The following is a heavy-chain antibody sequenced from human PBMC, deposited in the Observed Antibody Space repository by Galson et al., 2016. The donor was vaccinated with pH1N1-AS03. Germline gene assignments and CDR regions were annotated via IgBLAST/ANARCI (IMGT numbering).Heavy chain of an antibody. J-gene: IGHJ6*02. CDR3: ARGRSSAMDV. Sequence: CAISGDSVSSNSVAWNWIRQSPSRGLEWLGRTYYRSRWYNDYALSVKSRITINPDTSKNQFSLHLNSVTSEDTAVYHCARGRSSAMDVWGQGTTVTVSS. V-gene: IGHV6-1*01. CDR1: GDSVSSNSVA. CDR2: TYYRSRWYN. D-gene: IGHD5/OR15-5a*01.